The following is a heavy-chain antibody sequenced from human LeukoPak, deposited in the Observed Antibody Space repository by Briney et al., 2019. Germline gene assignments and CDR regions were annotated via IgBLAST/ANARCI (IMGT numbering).Heavy chain of an antibody. CDR1: GYSISSGYY. D-gene: IGHD3-22*01. V-gene: IGHV4-38-2*02. Sequence: SETLSLTCTVSGYSISSGYYWGWIRQPPGKGLEWIGSIYHSGSTYYNPSLKSRVTISVDTSKNQFSLKLSSVTAADTAVYYCARDGYYYDSSGYYASNWGQGTLVTVSS. CDR3: ARDGYYYDSSGYYASN. J-gene: IGHJ4*02. CDR2: IYHSGST.